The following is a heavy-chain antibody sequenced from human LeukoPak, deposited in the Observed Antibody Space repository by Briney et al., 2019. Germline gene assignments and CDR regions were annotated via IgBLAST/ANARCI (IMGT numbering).Heavy chain of an antibody. D-gene: IGHD2-2*01. J-gene: IGHJ5*02. V-gene: IGHV4-31*03. CDR2: IYYSGST. CDR3: ARDMMYCSSTSCYNWFDP. Sequence: SETLSLTCTVSGGSISSGGYYWSWIRQHPGKGLEWIGYIYYSGSTYYNPSLKSRVTISVDTSKNQLSLKLSSVTAADTAVYYCARDMMYCSSTSCYNWFDPWGQGTLVTVSS. CDR1: GGSISSGGYY.